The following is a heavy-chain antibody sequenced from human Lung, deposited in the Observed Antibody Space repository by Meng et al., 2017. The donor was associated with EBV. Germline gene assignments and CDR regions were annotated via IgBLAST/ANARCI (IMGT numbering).Heavy chain of an antibody. V-gene: IGHV7-4-1*02. Sequence: QVQLVQSGSELKKPGASVKVSCKASGYTFINYAINWVRQAPGQGLEWMGWINTHTGNPTYGQGFTGRFVLSSDTSVSTANLQISSLKAEDTAVYYCARGGPYPDSSGFHWYFDLWGRGTPVTVSS. J-gene: IGHJ2*01. CDR3: ARGGPYPDSSGFHWYFDL. CDR2: INTHTGNP. D-gene: IGHD3-22*01. CDR1: GYTFINYA.